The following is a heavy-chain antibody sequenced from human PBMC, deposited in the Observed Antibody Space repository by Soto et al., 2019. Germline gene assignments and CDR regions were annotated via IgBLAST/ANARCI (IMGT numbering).Heavy chain of an antibody. CDR1: GFTFSSYS. Sequence: EVQLVESGGGLVQPGGSLRLSCAASGFTFSSYSMNWVRQAPGKGLEWVSYISSSSSTIYYADSVKGRFTISRDNAKNSLYLQMNSLRDEDTAVYYFARLTKGGCYIYPFNWFDPWGQGTLVTVSS. D-gene: IGHD1-26*01. V-gene: IGHV3-48*02. CDR3: ARLTKGGCYIYPFNWFDP. J-gene: IGHJ5*02. CDR2: ISSSSSTI.